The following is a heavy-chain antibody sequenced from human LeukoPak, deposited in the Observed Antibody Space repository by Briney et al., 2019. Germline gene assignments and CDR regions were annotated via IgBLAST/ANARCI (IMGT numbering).Heavy chain of an antibody. V-gene: IGHV3-7*01. Sequence: GGSLRLSCALSGFTFSSYWMTWVRQAPGEGLEWVGNIKQDGSETYYVDSVKGRFTISRDNANNSLYLQMNSLRVDDTAVYYCARARAQWLILSYDYWGQGTLVTVSS. D-gene: IGHD6-19*01. CDR3: ARARAQWLILSYDY. CDR2: IKQDGSET. CDR1: GFTFSSYW. J-gene: IGHJ4*02.